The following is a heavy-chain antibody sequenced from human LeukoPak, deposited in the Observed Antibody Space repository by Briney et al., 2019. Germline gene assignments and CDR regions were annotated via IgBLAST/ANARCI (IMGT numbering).Heavy chain of an antibody. CDR1: GGSFSGYY. J-gene: IGHJ4*02. V-gene: IGHV4-34*01. CDR2: INHSGST. Sequence: SETLSLTCAVYGGSFSGYYWSWIRQPPGKGLEWIGEINHSGSTNYNPSLKSRVTISVDTSKNQFSLKLSSVTAADTAVYYCARVDYYDSGGYYYHDYWGQGTLVTVSS. D-gene: IGHD3-22*01. CDR3: ARVDYYDSGGYYYHDY.